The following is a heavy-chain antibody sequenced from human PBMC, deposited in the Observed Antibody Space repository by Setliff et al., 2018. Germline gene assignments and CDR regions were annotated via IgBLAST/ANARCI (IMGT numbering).Heavy chain of an antibody. CDR1: GGSISSSSYY. CDR3: ARSIYSSSWYEY. CDR2: IYYSGST. J-gene: IGHJ4*02. V-gene: IGHV4-39*01. Sequence: PSETLSLTCTVSGGSISSSSYYWGWIRQPPGKGLEWIVSIYYSGSTYYNPSLKSRVTISVDTSKNQFSLKLSSVTAADTAVYYCARSIYSSSWYEYWGQGTLVTVSS. D-gene: IGHD6-13*01.